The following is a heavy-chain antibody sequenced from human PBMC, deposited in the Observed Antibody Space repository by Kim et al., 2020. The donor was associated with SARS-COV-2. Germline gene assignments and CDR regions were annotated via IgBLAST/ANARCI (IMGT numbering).Heavy chain of an antibody. CDR3: ARDLGTAMSGLYDFWSGYYTDVCMDV. CDR2: ISSSSSYI. V-gene: IGHV3-21*01. Sequence: GGSLRLSCAASGFTFSSYSMNWVRQAPGKGLEWVSSISSSSSYIYYADSVKGRFTISRDNAKNSLYLQMNSLRAEDTAVYYCARDLGTAMSGLYDFWSGYYTDVCMDVWGQGTTVTVSS. J-gene: IGHJ6*02. CDR1: GFTFSSYS. D-gene: IGHD3-3*01.